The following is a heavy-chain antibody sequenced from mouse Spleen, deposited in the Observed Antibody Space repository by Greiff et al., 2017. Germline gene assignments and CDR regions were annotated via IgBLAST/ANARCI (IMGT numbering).Heavy chain of an antibody. Sequence: VQLQQSGAELVKPGASVKLSCKASGYTFTSYWMHWVKQRPGQGLEWIGMIHPNSGSTNYNEKFKSKATLTVDKSSSTAYMQLSSLTSEDSAVYYCARDYGSHFDYWGQGTTLTVSS. V-gene: IGHV1-64*01. CDR2: IHPNSGST. CDR1: GYTFTSYW. D-gene: IGHD1-1*01. CDR3: ARDYGSHFDY. J-gene: IGHJ2*01.